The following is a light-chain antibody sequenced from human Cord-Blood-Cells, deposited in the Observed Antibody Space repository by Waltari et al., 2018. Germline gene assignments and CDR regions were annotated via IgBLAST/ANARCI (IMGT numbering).Light chain of an antibody. V-gene: IGKV1-39*01. CDR2: AAS. CDR1: QSISSY. J-gene: IGKJ2*03. CDR3: QQSYSTPYS. Sequence: DIQMTQSPSSLSASVGERGTITCRASQSISSYLNWYQQKPGKAPKLLIYAASSLQSGVPSRFSGSGPGTDFTLTISSLQPEDFATYYCQQSYSTPYSFGQWTKLEIK.